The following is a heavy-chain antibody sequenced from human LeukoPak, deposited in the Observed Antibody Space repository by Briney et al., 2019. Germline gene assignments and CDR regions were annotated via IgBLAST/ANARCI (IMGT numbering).Heavy chain of an antibody. Sequence: GGSLRLSCAASGFTFSSYSMNWVRQAPGKGLEWVSSISSSSNYIYYADSVKGRFTISRDNAKNSLYLQMNSLRAEDTAVYYCARDPDYYDSSGQGWGQGTLVTVSS. CDR3: ARDPDYYDSSGQG. D-gene: IGHD3-22*01. CDR2: ISSSSNYI. V-gene: IGHV3-21*01. J-gene: IGHJ4*02. CDR1: GFTFSSYS.